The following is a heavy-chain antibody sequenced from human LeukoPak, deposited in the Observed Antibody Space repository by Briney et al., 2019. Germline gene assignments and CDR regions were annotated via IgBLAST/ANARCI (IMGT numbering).Heavy chain of an antibody. CDR3: ARGGQSSGSYFKTLRYYYYYMDV. Sequence: SETLSLTCAVYGGSFSGYYWSWIRQPPGKGLEWIGEINHSGSTNYNPSLKSRVTISVDTSKNQFSLKLSSVTAADTAVYYCARGGQSSGSYFKTLRYYYYYMDVWGKGTTVTVSS. D-gene: IGHD1-26*01. CDR1: GGSFSGYY. CDR2: INHSGST. J-gene: IGHJ6*03. V-gene: IGHV4-34*01.